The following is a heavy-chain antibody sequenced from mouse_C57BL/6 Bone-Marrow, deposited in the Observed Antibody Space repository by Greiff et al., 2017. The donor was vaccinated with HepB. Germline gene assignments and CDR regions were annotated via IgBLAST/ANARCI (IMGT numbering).Heavy chain of an antibody. CDR2: INYDGSGT. J-gene: IGHJ2*01. D-gene: IGHD4-1*01. CDR3: ARDLGRGFGY. V-gene: IGHV5-16*01. Sequence: EVMLVESEGGLVQPGSSMKLSCTASGFTFSDYYMAWVRQVPEKGLEWVANINYDGSGTYYLDYLKSRFIISRDNAKNILYLQMSSLKSEATATYYCARDLGRGFGYWGQGTTLTVSS. CDR1: GFTFSDYY.